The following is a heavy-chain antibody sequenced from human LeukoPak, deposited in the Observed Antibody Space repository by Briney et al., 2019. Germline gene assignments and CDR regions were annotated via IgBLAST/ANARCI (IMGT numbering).Heavy chain of an antibody. CDR2: ISSSSYI. V-gene: IGHV3-21*04. CDR1: GFTFSSYS. Sequence: GGSLRLSCAASGFTFSSYSMNWVRQAPGKGLEWVSSISSSSYIYYADSVKGRFTISRDNAKNSLYLQMNSLRAEDTAVYYCARDRYSSGWTGDAFDIWGQGTMVTVSA. D-gene: IGHD6-19*01. CDR3: ARDRYSSGWTGDAFDI. J-gene: IGHJ3*02.